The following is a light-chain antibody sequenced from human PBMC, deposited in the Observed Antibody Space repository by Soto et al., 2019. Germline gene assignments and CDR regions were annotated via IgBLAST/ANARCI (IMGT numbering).Light chain of an antibody. CDR3: LVWDSRSEHYV. Sequence: ELTHSPSVSVAPGQTVSITCGGYNIGSKSVHWYQQKPGQAPVLVVYDDSDRRSGIPERFSGSNSGNTATLTITRVEAGDEADYHCLVWDSRSEHYVFGTGTKVTVL. CDR1: NIGSKS. V-gene: IGLV3-21*02. CDR2: DDS. J-gene: IGLJ1*01.